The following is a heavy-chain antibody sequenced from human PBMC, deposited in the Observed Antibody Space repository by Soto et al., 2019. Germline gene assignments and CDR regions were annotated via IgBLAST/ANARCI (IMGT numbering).Heavy chain of an antibody. J-gene: IGHJ6*02. CDR1: GFTFSSYS. D-gene: IGHD6-13*01. V-gene: IGHV3-21*01. CDR3: AREAWTRVNSSSWSYYYYGMDV. Sequence: PGGSLRLSCAASGFTFSSYSMNWVRQAPGKGLEWVSSISSSSSYIYYADSVKGRFTISRDNAKNSLYLQMNSLRAEDTAVYYCAREAWTRVNSSSWSYYYYGMDVWGQGTTVTVSS. CDR2: ISSSSSYI.